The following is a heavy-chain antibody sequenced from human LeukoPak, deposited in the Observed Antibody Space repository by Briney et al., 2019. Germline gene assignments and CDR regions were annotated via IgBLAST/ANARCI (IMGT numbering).Heavy chain of an antibody. CDR1: GGSLSSYY. CDR3: AREDLVRPGSYFDY. CDR2: IYYSGST. D-gene: IGHD1-26*01. J-gene: IGHJ4*02. V-gene: IGHV4-59*12. Sequence: PSETLSLTCTVSGGSLSSYYWSWIRQHPGKGLEWIGYIYYSGSTNYNPSLKSRVTISVDTSKNQFSLKLSSVTAADTAVYYCAREDLVRPGSYFDYWGQGTLVTVSS.